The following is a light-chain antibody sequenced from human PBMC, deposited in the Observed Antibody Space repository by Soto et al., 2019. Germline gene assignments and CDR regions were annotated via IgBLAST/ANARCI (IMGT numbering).Light chain of an antibody. J-gene: IGKJ2*01. Sequence: DIPMTQSPSTLSASVGDRVTITCRASQSISSWLAWYQQKPGKAPKLLIYDASSLESGVPSRFSGSGSATEFTLTSSSLQPDDFATYYCQQYNSYSYTFGQGTKLEIK. CDR2: DAS. CDR3: QQYNSYSYT. CDR1: QSISSW. V-gene: IGKV1-5*01.